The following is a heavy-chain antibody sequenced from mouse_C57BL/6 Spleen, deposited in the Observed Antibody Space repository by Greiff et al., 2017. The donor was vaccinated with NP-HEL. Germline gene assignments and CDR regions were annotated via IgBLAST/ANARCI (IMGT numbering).Heavy chain of an antibody. CDR1: GYTFTSYW. Sequence: VQLQQSGAELVKPGASVKLSCKASGYTFTSYWMHWVKQRPGQGLEWIGMIHPNSGSTNYNEKFKSKATLTVDKSSSTAYMQLSSLTSEDSAVYYCARYNPYYSNSYFDYWGQSTTLTVSS. V-gene: IGHV1-64*01. D-gene: IGHD2-5*01. J-gene: IGHJ2*01. CDR2: IHPNSGST. CDR3: ARYNPYYSNSYFDY.